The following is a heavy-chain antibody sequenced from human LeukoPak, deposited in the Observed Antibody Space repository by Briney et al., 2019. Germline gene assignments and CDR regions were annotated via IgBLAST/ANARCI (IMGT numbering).Heavy chain of an antibody. CDR1: GGSLSSYY. D-gene: IGHD4-17*01. CDR2: IYHSGST. CDR3: ARGYGDFRVEGRYFYS. V-gene: IGHV4-59*08. Sequence: PSETLSLTCTVSGGSLSSYYWSWIRQPPGKGLEWIGYIYHSGSTNYNPSLKSRVTISMDTSKNQFSLKLSSVTAADTAVYYCARGYGDFRVEGRYFYSWGQGTLVTVSS. J-gene: IGHJ4*02.